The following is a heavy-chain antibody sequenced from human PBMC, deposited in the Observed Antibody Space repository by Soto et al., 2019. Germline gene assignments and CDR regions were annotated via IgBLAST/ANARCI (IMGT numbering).Heavy chain of an antibody. J-gene: IGHJ6*02. CDR2: ISAYNGNT. D-gene: IGHD2-15*01. CDR3: ASSYCSGGSCYDYYSGMDV. V-gene: IGHV1-18*01. Sequence: EASVKVSCKASGYTITSYGISWVRQAPGQGLEWMGWISAYNGNTKYSQKFQGRVTITRDTSASTAYMELSSLRSEDTAVYYCASSYCSGGSCYDYYSGMDVWGQGTTVTVSS. CDR1: GYTITSYG.